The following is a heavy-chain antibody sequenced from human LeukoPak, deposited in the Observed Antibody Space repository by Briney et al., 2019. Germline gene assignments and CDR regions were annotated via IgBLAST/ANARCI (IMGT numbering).Heavy chain of an antibody. CDR2: INHSGST. CDR3: ARGRRVSYYDFWSGYYGAFDI. J-gene: IGHJ3*02. Sequence: SETLSLTCAVYGGSFSGYYWSWIRQPPGKGLEWIGEINHSGSTNYNPSLKSRVTISVDTSNNQFSLKLSSVTAADTAVYYCARGRRVSYYDFWSGYYGAFDIWGQGTMVTVSS. D-gene: IGHD3-3*01. CDR1: GGSFSGYY. V-gene: IGHV4-34*01.